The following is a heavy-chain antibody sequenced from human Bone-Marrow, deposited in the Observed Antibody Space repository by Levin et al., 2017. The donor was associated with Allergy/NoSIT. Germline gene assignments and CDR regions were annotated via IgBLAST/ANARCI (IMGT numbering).Heavy chain of an antibody. V-gene: IGHV3-23*01. D-gene: IGHD3-22*01. CDR1: GFTLNTYA. Sequence: GGSLRLSCASSGFTLNTYAMSWVRQGPGKGLEWVSGISDTGGRTNYADSVKGRFTISRDNSKNTLYLQMNSLRAEDTAVYFCATEDSSGHYPGDVSWFDSWGQGTLVTVSS. CDR3: ATEDSSGHYPGDVSWFDS. J-gene: IGHJ5*01. CDR2: ISDTGGRT.